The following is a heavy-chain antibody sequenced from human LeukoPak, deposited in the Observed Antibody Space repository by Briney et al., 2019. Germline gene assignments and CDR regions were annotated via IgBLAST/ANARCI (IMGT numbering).Heavy chain of an antibody. CDR1: GFTFSSYA. Sequence: GGSLRLSCAASGFTFSSYAMSWVRQAPGKGLEWVSAISGSGGSTYYADSVKGRFTISRDNSKNTLYLQMDSLRAEDTAVYYCAKYWQWLDVFDYWGQGTLVTVSS. CDR2: ISGSGGST. D-gene: IGHD6-19*01. J-gene: IGHJ4*02. CDR3: AKYWQWLDVFDY. V-gene: IGHV3-23*01.